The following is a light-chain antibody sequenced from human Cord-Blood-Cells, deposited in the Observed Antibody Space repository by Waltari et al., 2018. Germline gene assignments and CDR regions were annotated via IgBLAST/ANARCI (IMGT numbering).Light chain of an antibody. J-gene: IGKJ1*01. CDR3: QQSYSTPPT. CDR1: QSISSY. Sequence: DIQMTQSPSSLSASVGARVTITCRASQSISSYLNWYQQKPGKAPKHLIYAASSLQSGVSSRFSGSGSGTDFTLTSSSLQPEDFASYYCQQSYSTPPTFGQGTKVEIK. CDR2: AAS. V-gene: IGKV1-39*01.